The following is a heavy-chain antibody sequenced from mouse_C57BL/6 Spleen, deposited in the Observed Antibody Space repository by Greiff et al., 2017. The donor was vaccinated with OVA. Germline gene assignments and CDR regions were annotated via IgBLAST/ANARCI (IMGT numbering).Heavy chain of an antibody. CDR1: GYAFTNYL. CDR2: INPGSGGT. D-gene: IGHD1-1*01. Sequence: VQLQQSGAELVRPGTSVKVSCKASGYAFTNYLIEWVKQRPGQGLEWIGVINPGSGGTNYNEKFKGKATLTADKSSSTDYMQVSSLTSEDSAVYFCARSITTVVYFDYWGQGTTLTVSS. V-gene: IGHV1-54*01. J-gene: IGHJ2*01. CDR3: ARSITTVVYFDY.